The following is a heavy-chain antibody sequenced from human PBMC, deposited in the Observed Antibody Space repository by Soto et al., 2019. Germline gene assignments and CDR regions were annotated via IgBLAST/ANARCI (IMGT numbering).Heavy chain of an antibody. J-gene: IGHJ4*02. CDR1: GFTFSSYA. CDR3: ARDRLAGAAAGSFDY. Sequence: GGSLRLSCAASGFTFSSYAMSWVRQAPGKGLEWVAVISYDGSNKYYADSVKGRFTISRDNSKNTLYLQMNSLRAEDTAVYYCARDRLAGAAAGSFDYWGQRTLVTVSS. CDR2: ISYDGSNK. D-gene: IGHD6-13*01. V-gene: IGHV3-30-3*01.